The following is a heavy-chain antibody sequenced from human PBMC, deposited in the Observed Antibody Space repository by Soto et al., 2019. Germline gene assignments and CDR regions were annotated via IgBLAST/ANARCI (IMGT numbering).Heavy chain of an antibody. J-gene: IGHJ4*02. D-gene: IGHD6-13*01. Sequence: QVQLVQSGAEVRNPGASVKLFCKASGYTFNMYYMHWVRQAPGQGLEWMGVINPNGDTTTYAQRFQGRLTMTRDTSTSTVYMDLTSLRSEDTAVYYCAREGAAAARMFDNWGQGTLVTVSS. CDR3: AREGAAAARMFDN. V-gene: IGHV1-46*02. CDR1: GYTFNMYY. CDR2: INPNGDTT.